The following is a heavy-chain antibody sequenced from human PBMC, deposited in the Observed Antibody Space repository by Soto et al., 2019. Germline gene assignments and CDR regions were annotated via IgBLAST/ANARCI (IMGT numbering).Heavy chain of an antibody. J-gene: IGHJ5*02. Sequence: GSLRLSCAASGFTLSSYWMHWVRQAPGKGLVWVSRIDTDGITTNYADSVKGRFTISRDNAENTLYLQMNSLRAEDTAVYYCARDHCTTSTCYTVWFDPWGQGTLVTVSS. CDR1: GFTLSSYW. CDR3: ARDHCTTSTCYTVWFDP. D-gene: IGHD2-2*02. V-gene: IGHV3-74*01. CDR2: IDTDGITT.